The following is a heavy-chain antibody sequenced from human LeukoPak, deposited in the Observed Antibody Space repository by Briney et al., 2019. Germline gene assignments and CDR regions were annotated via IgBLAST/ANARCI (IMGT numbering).Heavy chain of an antibody. J-gene: IGHJ2*01. D-gene: IGHD2-2*03. CDR3: ARGLQLDYWYFDL. V-gene: IGHV4-30-4*07. Sequence: KPSETLSLTCAVSDDSISSGGYSWSWIRQPPGKGLEWIGYIYDSGSTYYNPSLKSRLTISIDMSKNQFSLQLNSVTPEDTAVYYCARGLQLDYWYFDLWGRGTLVTVSS. CDR2: IYDSGST. CDR1: DDSISSGGYS.